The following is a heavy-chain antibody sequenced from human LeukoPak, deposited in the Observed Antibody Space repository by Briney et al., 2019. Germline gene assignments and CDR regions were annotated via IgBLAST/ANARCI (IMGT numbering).Heavy chain of an antibody. J-gene: IGHJ4*02. CDR3: ARVGAGDCCFFNY. D-gene: IGHD2-21*02. CDR2: INPNSGGT. V-gene: IGHV1-2*02. CDR1: GYTFTGYY. Sequence: GASVKVSCKASGYTFTGYYMHWGRQAPGQGLEWIGWINPNSGGTSYAQKFQGRVTMTGDTSISTAYMDLSKLRSDDTAVYYCARVGAGDCCFFNYWGQGTLVTVSS.